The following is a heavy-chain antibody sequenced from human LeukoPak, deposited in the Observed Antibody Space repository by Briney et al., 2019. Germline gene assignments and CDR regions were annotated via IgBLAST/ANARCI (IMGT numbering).Heavy chain of an antibody. CDR3: ARDQRSESYYPWGWFDP. CDR2: IYSDGST. D-gene: IGHD1-26*01. CDR1: GFAVSTNY. Sequence: PGGSLRLSRAASGFAVSTNYLSWVRQAPGKGLEWVSVIYSDGSTYYTDSVKGRFTISRDNSKNTLYLQMNSLRPEDTAVYYCARDQRSESYYPWGWFDPWGQGTLVTVSS. J-gene: IGHJ5*02. V-gene: IGHV3-66*02.